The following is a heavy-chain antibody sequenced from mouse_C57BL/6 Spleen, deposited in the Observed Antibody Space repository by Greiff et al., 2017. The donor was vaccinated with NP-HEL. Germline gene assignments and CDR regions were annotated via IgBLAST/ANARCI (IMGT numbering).Heavy chain of an antibody. CDR2: IDPSDSYT. D-gene: IGHD2-1*01. CDR1: GYTFTSYW. V-gene: IGHV1-50*01. CDR3: ARSGGNYGRYFDY. Sequence: VQLQQSGAELVKPGASVKLSCKASGYTFTSYWMQWVKQRPGQGLEWIGEIDPSDSYTNYNQKFKGKATLTVDPSSSTAYMQLSSLTSEDSAVYYCARSGGNYGRYFDYWGQGTTLTVSS. J-gene: IGHJ2*01.